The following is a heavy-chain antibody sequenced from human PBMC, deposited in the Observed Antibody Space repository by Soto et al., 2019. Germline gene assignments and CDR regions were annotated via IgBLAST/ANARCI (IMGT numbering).Heavy chain of an antibody. CDR3: AKDTYFYESSGNYVFAY. Sequence: GGSLRLSCGDSGFTFSNYGMHWVRQAPGKGLEWVAGISHDGSNKHYADSAEGRFTISRDNYKSTVYLQMNSLRAEDTAIYYCAKDTYFYESSGNYVFAYWGQGALVTVSS. CDR2: ISHDGSNK. CDR1: GFTFSNYG. J-gene: IGHJ4*02. V-gene: IGHV3-30*18. D-gene: IGHD3-22*01.